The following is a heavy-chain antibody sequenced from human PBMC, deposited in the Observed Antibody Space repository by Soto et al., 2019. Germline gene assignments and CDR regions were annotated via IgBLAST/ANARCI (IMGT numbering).Heavy chain of an antibody. CDR3: AKDRTTTETTVRFDP. Sequence: ASVKVSCKASGYTFTSYGISWVRQAPGQGLEWMGWISAYNGNTNYAQNLQGRVTITTETSTSKAYMELRSLRSDDTAVYYCAKDRTTTETTVRFDPWGQGTLVTVSS. CDR1: GYTFTSYG. V-gene: IGHV1-18*01. J-gene: IGHJ5*02. CDR2: ISAYNGNT. D-gene: IGHD1-1*01.